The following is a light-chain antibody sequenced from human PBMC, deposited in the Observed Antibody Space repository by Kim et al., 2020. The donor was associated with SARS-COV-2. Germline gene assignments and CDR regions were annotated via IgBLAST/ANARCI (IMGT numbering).Light chain of an antibody. J-gene: IGLJ2*01. CDR3: QTWVTDSVV. CDR1: SGHSSYA. V-gene: IGLV4-69*01. CDR2: LNSDGSH. Sequence: QLVLTQSPSASASLGASVKLTCTLNSGHSSYAIAWHQQQPKKGPRYLMKLNSDGSHNKGDGVPDRFSGSSSGAERYLTISSLQSEDEADYYCQTWVTDSVVFGGGTQLTVL.